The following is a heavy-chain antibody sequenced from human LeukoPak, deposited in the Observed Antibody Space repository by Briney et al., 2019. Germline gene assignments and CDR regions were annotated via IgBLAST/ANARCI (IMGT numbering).Heavy chain of an antibody. D-gene: IGHD3-9*01. CDR3: ARGGHAVDPGSSTFDY. V-gene: IGHV1-69*05. Sequence: GASVKVYCKASGGTSSSYAISWVRQAPGQGLEWMGGIIPIFGTANYAQKFQGRVTITTDESTSTAYMELSSLRSEDTAVYYCARGGHAVDPGSSTFDYWGQGTLVTVSS. CDR2: IIPIFGTA. J-gene: IGHJ4*02. CDR1: GGTSSSYA.